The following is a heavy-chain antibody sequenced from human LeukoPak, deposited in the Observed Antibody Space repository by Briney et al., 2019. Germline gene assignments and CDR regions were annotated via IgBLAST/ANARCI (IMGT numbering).Heavy chain of an antibody. J-gene: IGHJ4*02. CDR1: GYTFTGYY. Sequence: ASVKVSCKASGYTFTGYYMHWVRQATGQGLEWMGWMNPNSGNTGYAQKFQGRVTITRNTSISTAYMELSSLRSEDTAVYYCARGRGIAAANIYYWGQGTLVTVSS. V-gene: IGHV1-8*03. CDR3: ARGRGIAAANIYY. D-gene: IGHD6-13*01. CDR2: MNPNSGNT.